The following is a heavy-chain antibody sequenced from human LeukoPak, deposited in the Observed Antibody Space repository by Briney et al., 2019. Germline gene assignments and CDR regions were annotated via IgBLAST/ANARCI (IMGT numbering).Heavy chain of an antibody. V-gene: IGHV4-59*01. CDR1: GGSISSYY. D-gene: IGHD1-26*01. CDR2: IYYSGST. Sequence: PSETLSLTCTVSGGSISSYYWSWIRQPPGKGLEWIGYIYYSGSTNYNPSLKSRVTISVDTSKNQFSLKLSSVTADDTAVYYCARSRGLLEIDYWGQGTLVTVSS. J-gene: IGHJ4*02. CDR3: ARSRGLLEIDY.